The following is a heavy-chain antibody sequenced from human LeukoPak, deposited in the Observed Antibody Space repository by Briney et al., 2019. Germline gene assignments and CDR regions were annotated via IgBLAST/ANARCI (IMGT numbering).Heavy chain of an antibody. Sequence: GGSLRLSCAASGFTFSSYGMHWVRQAPGKGLEWVAFIRYDGSNKYYADSVKGRFTISRDNSKNTLYPQMNSLRAEDTAVYYCAKSAIFGVVTYYFDYWGQGTLVTVSS. J-gene: IGHJ4*02. CDR2: IRYDGSNK. V-gene: IGHV3-30*02. CDR1: GFTFSSYG. D-gene: IGHD3-3*01. CDR3: AKSAIFGVVTYYFDY.